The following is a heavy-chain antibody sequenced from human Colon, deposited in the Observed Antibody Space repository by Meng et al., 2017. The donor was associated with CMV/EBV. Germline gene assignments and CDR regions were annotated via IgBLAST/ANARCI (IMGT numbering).Heavy chain of an antibody. J-gene: IGHJ4*02. CDR3: ARDVLWGSSSTYFDY. D-gene: IGHD3-16*01. CDR1: GGTFRSYS. CDR2: ISPALGIA. V-gene: IGHV1-69*04. Sequence: SVKVSCKASGGTFRSYSISWLRQAPGQGLEWMGRISPALGIASYAQKSPDRVTITADISTSTAYMELTTLRSDDTAVYYCARDVLWGSSSTYFDYWGQGTLVTVSS.